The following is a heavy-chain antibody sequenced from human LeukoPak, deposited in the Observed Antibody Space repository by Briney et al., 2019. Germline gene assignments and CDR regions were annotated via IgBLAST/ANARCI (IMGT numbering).Heavy chain of an antibody. CDR3: ARGWSGSYYSHYYYYMDV. CDR1: GYIFTDYY. Sequence: ASVKVSCKASGYIFTDYYMHWVRQAPGQELGWMGRINPNSGGTNYAQKFQGRVTMTRDTSISTAYMELSRLRSDDTAVYYCARGWSGSYYSHYYYYMDVWGKGTTVTVSS. V-gene: IGHV1-2*06. CDR2: INPNSGGT. D-gene: IGHD1-26*01. J-gene: IGHJ6*03.